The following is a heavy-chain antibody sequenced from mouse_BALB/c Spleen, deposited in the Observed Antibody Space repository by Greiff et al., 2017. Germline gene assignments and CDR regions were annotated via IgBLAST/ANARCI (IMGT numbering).Heavy chain of an antibody. CDR1: GYTFTSYW. V-gene: IGHV1-7*01. CDR2: INPSTGYT. D-gene: IGHD2-12*01. J-gene: IGHJ3*01. Sequence: QVQLQQSGAELAKPGASVKMSCKASGYTFTSYWMHWVKQRLGQGLEWIGYINPSTGYTEYNQKFKDKATLTADKSSSTAYMQLSSLTSEDSAVYYCARRGRRAWFAYWGQGTLVTVSA. CDR3: ARRGRRAWFAY.